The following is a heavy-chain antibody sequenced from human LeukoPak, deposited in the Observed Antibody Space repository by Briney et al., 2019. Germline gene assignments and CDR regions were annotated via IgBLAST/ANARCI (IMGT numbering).Heavy chain of an antibody. CDR3: ARDNLAYYAGLDY. J-gene: IGHJ4*02. V-gene: IGHV1-2*02. CDR2: INPNSGGS. Sequence: VASVKVSCKASGYTFTGYYMHWVRQAPGQGLEWMGWINPNSGGSNYVQTFQGRVTMTRNTSISTAYMELSRLRSDDTAVYYCARDNLAYYAGLDYWGQGTLVTVSS. CDR1: GYTFTGYY. D-gene: IGHD3-10*01.